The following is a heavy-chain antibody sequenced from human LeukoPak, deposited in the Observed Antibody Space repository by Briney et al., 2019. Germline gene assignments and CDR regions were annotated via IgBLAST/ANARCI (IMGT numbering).Heavy chain of an antibody. CDR1: GFTFSSYG. J-gene: IGHJ2*01. Sequence: GGSLRLSCAASGFTFSSYGMHWVRQAPGKGLEWVTFIRYDGSNKYYADSVKGRFTISRDNSKNTLYLRMNSLRAEDTAVYYCARAGRRGVMVHWYFDLWGRGTLVTVSS. D-gene: IGHD3-16*01. CDR3: ARAGRRGVMVHWYFDL. CDR2: IRYDGSNK. V-gene: IGHV3-30*02.